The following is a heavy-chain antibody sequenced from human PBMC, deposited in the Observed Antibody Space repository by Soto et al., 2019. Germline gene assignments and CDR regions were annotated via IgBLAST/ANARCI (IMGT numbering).Heavy chain of an antibody. V-gene: IGHV3-23*01. CDR2: ISGSSAST. Sequence: GGSLRLSCAASGFTFSSYAMSWVRQAPGKGLEWVSAISGSSASTYYADSVKGRFTTSRDNSKNTLYLQMSSLRAEDTALYYCARDSRSTTSWYGSLDYWGQGTLVTVSS. D-gene: IGHD1-26*01. J-gene: IGHJ4*02. CDR3: ARDSRSTTSWYGSLDY. CDR1: GFTFSSYA.